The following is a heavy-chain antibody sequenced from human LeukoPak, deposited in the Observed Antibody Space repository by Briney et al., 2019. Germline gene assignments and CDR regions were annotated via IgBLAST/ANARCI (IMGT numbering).Heavy chain of an antibody. CDR3: AGDDAVDGGYLDY. D-gene: IGHD6-19*01. V-gene: IGHV3-23*01. Sequence: GGSLRLSCVASGFSFPNFAMTWVRQAPGERLEWVSAIRGSGDRTSYADSLKGRFTISRDKSKNTLYLQMNNLRAEDTAVYYCAGDDAVDGGYLDYWGQGALVTVSS. J-gene: IGHJ4*02. CDR1: GFSFPNFA. CDR2: IRGSGDRT.